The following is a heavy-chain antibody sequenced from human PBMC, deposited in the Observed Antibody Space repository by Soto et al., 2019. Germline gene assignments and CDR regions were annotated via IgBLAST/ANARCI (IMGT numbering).Heavy chain of an antibody. CDR1: GFTFNANW. Sequence: EVQLVESGGGLVQPGESLRLSCAASGFTFNANWMGWARQAPGKGLVWVSLIKTDGSDTGYADSVKGRFTISRDNSKNTLDLQMNSLRADDTAVYYCARGGLSGGFDYWGQGTLVNVST. J-gene: IGHJ4*02. V-gene: IGHV3-74*01. CDR2: IKTDGSDT. CDR3: ARGGLSGGFDY. D-gene: IGHD2-15*01.